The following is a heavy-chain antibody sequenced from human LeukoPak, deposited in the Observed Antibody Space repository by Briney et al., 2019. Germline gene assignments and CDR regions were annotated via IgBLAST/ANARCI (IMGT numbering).Heavy chain of an antibody. CDR1: GFTFSSYA. J-gene: IGHJ4*02. CDR3: ARDSIRQQLYFFDY. V-gene: IGHV3-30*04. D-gene: IGHD6-13*01. CDR2: MQYDGSIK. Sequence: GSTLTLSCAASGFTFSSYAMHWVRQAPGTGLEWVAVMQYDGSIKYYADSVKGRFTISRDNSKNTLYLQLDSLRADDTAVYFCARDSIRQQLYFFDYWGRGTLVTVSS.